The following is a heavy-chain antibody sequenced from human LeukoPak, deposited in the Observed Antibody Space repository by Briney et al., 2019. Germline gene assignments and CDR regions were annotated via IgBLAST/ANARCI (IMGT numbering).Heavy chain of an antibody. CDR3: AKDRLDTAMVFDY. CDR1: GFTFSDHY. Sequence: GGSLRLSCAASGFTFSDHYVDWVRQAPGKGLEWVAVISYDGSNKYYADSVKGRFTISRDNSKNTLYLQMNSLRAEDTAVYYCAKDRLDTAMVFDYWGQGTLVTVSS. V-gene: IGHV3-30*18. J-gene: IGHJ4*02. D-gene: IGHD5-18*01. CDR2: ISYDGSNK.